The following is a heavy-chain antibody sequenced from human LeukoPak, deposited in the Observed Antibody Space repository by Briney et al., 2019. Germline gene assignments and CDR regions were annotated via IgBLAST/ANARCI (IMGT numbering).Heavy chain of an antibody. J-gene: IGHJ4*02. CDR2: IKQDGSEK. Sequence: PGGSLRLSCAASGFTFSSYAMSWVRQAPGKGLEWVANIKQDGSEKYYVDSVKGRFTISRDNSKNTLYLQMNSLRAEDTAVYYCAKDREIGGITMVRGVMVWGQGTLVTVSS. CDR3: AKDREIGGITMVRGVMV. D-gene: IGHD3-10*01. CDR1: GFTFSSYA. V-gene: IGHV3-7*03.